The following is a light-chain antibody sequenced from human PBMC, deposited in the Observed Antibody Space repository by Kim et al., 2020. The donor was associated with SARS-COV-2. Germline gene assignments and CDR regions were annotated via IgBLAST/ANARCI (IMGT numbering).Light chain of an antibody. Sequence: PGETVTLTCGSSTGTVTSGHYPYWFQQKPGQAPRTLIYDTNNKHSWTPARFSGSLLGGKAALTLSGAQPEDEADYYCLLSYIGARVFGGGTQLTVL. V-gene: IGLV7-46*01. CDR1: TGTVTSGHY. CDR2: DTN. CDR3: LLSYIGARV. J-gene: IGLJ3*02.